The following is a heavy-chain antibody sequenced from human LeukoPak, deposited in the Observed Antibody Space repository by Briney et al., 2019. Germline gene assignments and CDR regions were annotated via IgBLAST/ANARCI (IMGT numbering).Heavy chain of an antibody. J-gene: IGHJ6*03. CDR2: INHSGST. CDR3: ARGPNAVTPGRNGYYYYYMDV. D-gene: IGHD4-23*01. CDR1: GGSFSRYY. V-gene: IGHV4-34*01. Sequence: PSDTLSLTCAVNGGSFSRYYWSWIRQPPGKGLEWIGEINHSGSTNYNPSLKSRVTISVDTSKNQFSLKLNSVTAADTAVYYCARGPNAVTPGRNGYYYYYMDVWGKGTTVTVSS.